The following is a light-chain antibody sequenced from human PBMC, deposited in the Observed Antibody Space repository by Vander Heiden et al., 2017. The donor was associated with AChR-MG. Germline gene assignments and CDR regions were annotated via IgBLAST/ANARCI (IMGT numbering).Light chain of an antibody. V-gene: IGLV2-14*01. CDR3: SSYTSSSTVV. J-gene: IGLJ2*01. CDR2: DVS. Sequence: QSALTQPASVSGSPGQSITISCTGTSSDVGGYNYVSWYQQHPGKAHKLMIYDVSNRPSGVSNRFSGSKSGNTASLTSSGLQAEDEADYYCSSYTSSSTVVFGGGTKLTVL. CDR1: SSDVGGYNY.